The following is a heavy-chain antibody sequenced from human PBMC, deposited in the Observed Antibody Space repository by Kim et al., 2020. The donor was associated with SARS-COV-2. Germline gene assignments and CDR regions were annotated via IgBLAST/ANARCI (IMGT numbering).Heavy chain of an antibody. CDR2: ITPIDGNT. J-gene: IGHJ4*02. CDR3: ARDLSGGWSSDF. Sequence: ASVKVSCKASGYTFTSNHMHWVRQAPGQGFEWMGMITPIDGNTRYAQKLQGRVTMTRHTSTSTFYMDLSSLRSEDTAIYYCARDLSGGWSSDFWGQGTLVTVSS. V-gene: IGHV1-46*01. D-gene: IGHD6-19*01. CDR1: GYTFTSNH.